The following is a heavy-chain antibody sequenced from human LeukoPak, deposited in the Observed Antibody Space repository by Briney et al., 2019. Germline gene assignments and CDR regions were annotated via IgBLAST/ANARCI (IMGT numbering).Heavy chain of an antibody. CDR3: ARAGDFWSGYYYYYYMDV. J-gene: IGHJ6*03. Sequence: SETLSLTCTVSGGSISSYYWSWIRQPPGRGLEWIGYIYYSGSTNYNPSLKSRVTISVDTSKNQFSLKLSSVTAADTAVYYCARAGDFWSGYYYYYYMDVWGKGTTVTVSS. CDR2: IYYSGST. V-gene: IGHV4-59*08. D-gene: IGHD3-3*01. CDR1: GGSISSYY.